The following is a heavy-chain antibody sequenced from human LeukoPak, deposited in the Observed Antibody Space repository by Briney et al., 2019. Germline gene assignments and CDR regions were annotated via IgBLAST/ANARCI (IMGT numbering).Heavy chain of an antibody. V-gene: IGHV4-39*07. J-gene: IGHJ4*02. CDR1: GGSLSTINYY. CDR2: IYYSASV. Sequence: PSETLSLTCTVSGGSLSTINYYWGWVRQSPEKGLEWLATIYYSASVYYSPSLKSRLTISIDTSKNQISLRLKSVTAADTAVYYCARDGGLGDYEGTDYWGQGTLVTVSS. D-gene: IGHD4-17*01. CDR3: ARDGGLGDYEGTDY.